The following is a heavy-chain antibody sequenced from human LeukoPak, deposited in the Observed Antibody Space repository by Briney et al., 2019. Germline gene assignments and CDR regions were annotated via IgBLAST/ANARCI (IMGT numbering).Heavy chain of an antibody. J-gene: IGHJ4*02. CDR2: ISSNGGST. D-gene: IGHD3-10*01. CDR3: ARGRNGSGYYFDY. V-gene: IGHV3-64*01. Sequence: SGGSLRLSCAASGFTFSSYAMHCVRQAPGKGLEYVSAISSNGGSTYYANSVKGRFTISRDNSKNTLYLQMGSLRAEDMAVYYCARGRNGSGYYFDYWGQGTLVTVSS. CDR1: GFTFSSYA.